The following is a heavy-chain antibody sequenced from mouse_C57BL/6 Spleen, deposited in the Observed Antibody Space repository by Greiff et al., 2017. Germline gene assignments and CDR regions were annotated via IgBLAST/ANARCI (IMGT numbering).Heavy chain of an antibody. J-gene: IGHJ4*01. V-gene: IGHV2-9-1*01. Sequence: VQLQQSGPGLVAPSQSLSITCTVSGFSLTSYDISWVRQPPGKGLEWLGVIWTGGGTNYNSALKSRLGISKANSKSQVFLKMNILQTADTDRDYCARKGGYYALDYWGQGTSVTVSS. CDR2: IWTGGGT. CDR1: GFSLTSYD. CDR3: ARKGGYYALDY.